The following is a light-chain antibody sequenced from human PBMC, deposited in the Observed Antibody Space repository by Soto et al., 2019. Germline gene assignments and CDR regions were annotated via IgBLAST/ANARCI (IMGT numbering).Light chain of an antibody. Sequence: QSVLTQPPSASGSPGQSVTISCTGTSSDVGGYNYVSWYQQHPGKAPKLVIYEVSKRPSGVPDRFSGSKSGNTASLTVSGLQAEDEADHYCSSFAGISTVFGTGTKVTVL. CDR2: EVS. V-gene: IGLV2-8*01. CDR3: SSFAGISTV. J-gene: IGLJ1*01. CDR1: SSDVGGYNY.